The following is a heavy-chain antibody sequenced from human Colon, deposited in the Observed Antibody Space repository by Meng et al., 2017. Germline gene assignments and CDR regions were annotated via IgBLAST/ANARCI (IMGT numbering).Heavy chain of an antibody. V-gene: IGHV3-30*01. J-gene: IGHJ4*02. CDR3: ARSSITMIVVVIYYFDY. CDR1: GFTFSSYA. Sequence: GESLKISCAASGFTFSSYAMHWVRQAPGKGLEWVAVISYDGSNKYYADSVKGRFTISRDNSKNTLYLQMNSLRAEDTAVYYCARSSITMIVVVIYYFDYWGQGTLVPSPQ. D-gene: IGHD3-22*01. CDR2: ISYDGSNK.